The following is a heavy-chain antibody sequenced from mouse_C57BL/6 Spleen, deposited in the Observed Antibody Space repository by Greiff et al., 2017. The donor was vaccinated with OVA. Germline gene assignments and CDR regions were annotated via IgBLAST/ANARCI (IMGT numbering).Heavy chain of an antibody. V-gene: IGHV1-15*01. Sequence: VQLQQSGAELVRPGASVTLSCKASGYTFTDYEMHWVKQTPVHGLEWIGAIDPETGGTAYNQKFKGKAILTADKSSSTAYMELRSLTSEDSAVYYCTRWLPTLYAMDYWGQGTSVTVSS. J-gene: IGHJ4*01. CDR1: GYTFTDYE. CDR2: IDPETGGT. D-gene: IGHD2-2*01. CDR3: TRWLPTLYAMDY.